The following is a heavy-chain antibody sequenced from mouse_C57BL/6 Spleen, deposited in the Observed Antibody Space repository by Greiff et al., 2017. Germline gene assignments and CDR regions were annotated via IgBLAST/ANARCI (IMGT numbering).Heavy chain of an antibody. J-gene: IGHJ1*03. CDR1: GYTFTSYD. CDR2: IYPRDGST. Sequence: VQLQQSGPELVKPGASVKLSCKASGYTFTSYDINWVKQRPGQGLEWIGWIYPRDGSTKYNEKFKGKATLTVDTSSSTAYMELNSLTSEDSAVYFCARGYYGSGSWYFDVWGTGTTVTVSS. V-gene: IGHV1-85*01. D-gene: IGHD1-1*01. CDR3: ARGYYGSGSWYFDV.